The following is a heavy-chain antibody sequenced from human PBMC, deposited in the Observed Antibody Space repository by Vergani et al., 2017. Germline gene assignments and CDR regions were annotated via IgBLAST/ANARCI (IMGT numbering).Heavy chain of an antibody. CDR1: GFTFSSNS. J-gene: IGHJ6*04. CDR2: ISSSSSTI. CDR3: ARDPQYYDFWSGLDV. D-gene: IGHD3-3*01. Sequence: EVQLVESGGGLVQPGGSLRLSCAASGFTFSSNSMNWVRLAPGKGLEWISYISSSSSTIYYADSVKGRFTISRDNSKNTLYLQMNSLRAEDTAVYYCARDPQYYDFWSGLDVWGKGTTVTVSS. V-gene: IGHV3-48*01.